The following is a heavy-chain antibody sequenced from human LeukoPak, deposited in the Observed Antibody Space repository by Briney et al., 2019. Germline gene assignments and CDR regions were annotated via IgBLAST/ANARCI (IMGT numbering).Heavy chain of an antibody. CDR3: ARDREVQYYYDSSGYYYRYFQH. J-gene: IGHJ1*01. CDR2: IIPIFGTA. V-gene: IGHV1-69*05. CDR1: GGTFSSYA. D-gene: IGHD3-22*01. Sequence: SVKVSCKASGGTFSSYAISWVRQAPGQGLEWMGGIIPIFGTANYAQEFQGRVTITTDESTSTAYMELSSLRSEDTAEYYCARDREVQYYYDSSGYYYRYFQHWGQGTLVTVSS.